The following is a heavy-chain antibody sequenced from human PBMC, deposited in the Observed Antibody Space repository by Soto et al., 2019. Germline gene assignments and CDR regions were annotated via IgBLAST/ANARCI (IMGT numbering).Heavy chain of an antibody. CDR2: ISGSSKYT. CDR3: AKGSASSRPYYFDT. V-gene: IGHV3-23*01. CDR1: GFTFSKYV. D-gene: IGHD3-9*01. Sequence: GGSLRLSCAASGFTFSKYVMSWVGQAPGKGLEWISAISGSSKYTYDADSVKGRFTVSRDHSKSTLFLQMSNLRAEDTALYFCAKGSASSRPYYFDTWGHGALLTISS. J-gene: IGHJ5*01.